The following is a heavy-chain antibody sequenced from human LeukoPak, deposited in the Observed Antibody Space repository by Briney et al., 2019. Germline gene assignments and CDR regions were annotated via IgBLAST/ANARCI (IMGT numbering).Heavy chain of an antibody. D-gene: IGHD6-13*01. CDR3: ARENVNRGSSWGYDYFGMDV. Sequence: GASVKISCKASGYTFSSYYFHWVRQAPGQGLEWMGLINPSGGATSFAQKFRGRVTMTRDMSTGTVFMELSSLRSDDTAVYFCARENVNRGSSWGYDYFGMDVWGQGTAVTVSS. J-gene: IGHJ6*02. CDR2: INPSGGAT. CDR1: GYTFSSYY. V-gene: IGHV1-46*01.